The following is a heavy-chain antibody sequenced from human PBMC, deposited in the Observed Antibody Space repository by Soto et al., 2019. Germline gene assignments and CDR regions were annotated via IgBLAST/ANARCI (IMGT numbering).Heavy chain of an antibody. CDR2: ISAFNGDT. V-gene: IGHV1-18*01. J-gene: IGHJ4*02. CDR3: ARVTNPEQRGLFGY. CDR1: GSSFTTSV. Sequence: QVQLVQSGGEVKKPGASVKVSCMASGSSFTTSVISWVRQAPGQGLEWMGWISAFNGDTNYAQKLQARVTMTTDTSTSTVYMELRRLRSDVTAVYFCARVTNPEQRGLFGYWGQGTLVTVSS.